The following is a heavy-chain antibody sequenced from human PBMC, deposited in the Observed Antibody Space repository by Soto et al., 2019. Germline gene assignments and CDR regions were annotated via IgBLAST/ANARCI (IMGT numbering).Heavy chain of an antibody. CDR1: GYTFTDYY. D-gene: IGHD3-22*01. V-gene: IGHV1-2*02. J-gene: IGHJ5*02. Sequence: ASVKVSCKASGYTFTDYYTHWVRQAPGQGLEWMGWINPNSGGTNYAQKFQGRVTMTRDTSISTAYMELSRLRSDDTAVYYCARDLGDYYDSSGYFRSWFDPWGQGTLVTVPQ. CDR3: ARDLGDYYDSSGYFRSWFDP. CDR2: INPNSGGT.